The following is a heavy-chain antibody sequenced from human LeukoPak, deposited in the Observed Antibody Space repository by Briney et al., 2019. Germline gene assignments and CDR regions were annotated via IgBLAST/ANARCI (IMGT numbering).Heavy chain of an antibody. CDR2: IYYSGST. V-gene: IGHV4-59*08. J-gene: IGHJ4*02. CDR1: GGSISSYY. D-gene: IGHD3-10*01. CDR3: ARASHTYYYGSGSYYSAYYFDY. Sequence: PSGTLSLTCTVSGGSISSYYWSWIRQPPGKGLEWIGYIYYSGSTNYNPSLKSRVTISVDTSKNQFSLKLSSVTAADTAVYYCARASHTYYYGSGSYYSAYYFDYWGQGTLVTVSS.